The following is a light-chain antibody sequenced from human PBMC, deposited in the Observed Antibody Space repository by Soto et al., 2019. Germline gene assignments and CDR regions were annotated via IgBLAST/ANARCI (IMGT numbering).Light chain of an antibody. J-gene: IGKJ1*01. CDR3: QQYKNWPRT. CDR2: GAS. V-gene: IGKV3-15*01. Sequence: DIVMTQSPVTLSVSPGDRATLSCRASQSVGHNLAWFQQKPGQAPRLLIYGASAGATGIPDRFSGSGFGTEFTHNISSIQYEDFAVYDFQQYKNWPRTFGQGTKVEMK. CDR1: QSVGHN.